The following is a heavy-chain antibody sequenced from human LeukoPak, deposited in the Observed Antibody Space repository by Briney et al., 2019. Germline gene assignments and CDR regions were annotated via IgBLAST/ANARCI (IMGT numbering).Heavy chain of an antibody. D-gene: IGHD3-3*01. V-gene: IGHV3-30*03. Sequence: GGSLRLSCAASGFAFSSYGMHWVRQAPGKGLEWVAVISYDGSNKYYADSVKGRFTISRDNSKNTLYLQMNSLRAEDTAVYYCATYYDFWSGYYPFDYWGQGTLVTVSS. J-gene: IGHJ4*02. CDR1: GFAFSSYG. CDR3: ATYYDFWSGYYPFDY. CDR2: ISYDGSNK.